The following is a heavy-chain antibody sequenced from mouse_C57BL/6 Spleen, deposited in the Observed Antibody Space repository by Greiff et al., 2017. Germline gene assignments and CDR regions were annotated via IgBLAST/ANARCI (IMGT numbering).Heavy chain of an antibody. CDR3: ARSGLRYYFDY. V-gene: IGHV1-61*01. J-gene: IGHJ2*01. Sequence: QVQLQQPGAELVRPGSSVKLSCKASGYTFTSSWMDWVKQRPGQGLEWIGNIYPSDSETHYNQKFKDKATLTVAKSSSTAYMQLSSRTSEDSAVYYWARSGLRYYFDYWGQGTTLTVAS. D-gene: IGHD1-1*01. CDR2: IYPSDSET. CDR1: GYTFTSSW.